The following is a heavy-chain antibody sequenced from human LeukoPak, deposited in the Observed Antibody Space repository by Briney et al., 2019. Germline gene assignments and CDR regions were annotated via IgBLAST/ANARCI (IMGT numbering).Heavy chain of an antibody. CDR3: ARDLQNWFDP. Sequence: PSETLSLTCTVSGGSISSSSYYWGWIRQPPGKGLEWIGYIYYSGSTNYNPSLKSRVTISVDTSKNQFSLKLSSVTAADTAVYCCARDLQNWFDPWGQGTLVTVSS. CDR1: GGSISSSSYY. J-gene: IGHJ5*02. V-gene: IGHV4-61*01. CDR2: IYYSGST.